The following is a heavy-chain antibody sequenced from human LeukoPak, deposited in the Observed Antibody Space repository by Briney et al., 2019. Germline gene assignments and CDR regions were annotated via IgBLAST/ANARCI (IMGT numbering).Heavy chain of an antibody. CDR2: ISAYNGNT. Sequence: GASVKVSCKASGYTFTSYGISWMRQAPGQGLEWMGWISAYNGNTNYAQKLQGRVTMTTDTSTSTAYMELRSLRSDDTAVYYCARDHGGYDSSGYYSFDYWGQGTPVTVSS. CDR3: ARDHGGYDSSGYYSFDY. D-gene: IGHD3-22*01. CDR1: GYTFTSYG. J-gene: IGHJ4*02. V-gene: IGHV1-18*01.